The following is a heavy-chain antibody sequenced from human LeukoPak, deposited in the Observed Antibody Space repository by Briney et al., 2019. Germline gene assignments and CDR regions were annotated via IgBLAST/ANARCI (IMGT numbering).Heavy chain of an antibody. CDR3: ASGTIVGARGADN. CDR2: ISGNSHHI. J-gene: IGHJ4*02. D-gene: IGHD1-26*01. V-gene: IGHV3-21*01. CDR1: GFTFSDYS. Sequence: GGSLRLSCAASGFTFSDYSMKWVRQAPGEALEWVSSISGNSHHIYYADPVKGRFTISRDNAYRSLYLQMDSLRVEDTAVYYCASGTIVGARGADNWGQGALVTVSS.